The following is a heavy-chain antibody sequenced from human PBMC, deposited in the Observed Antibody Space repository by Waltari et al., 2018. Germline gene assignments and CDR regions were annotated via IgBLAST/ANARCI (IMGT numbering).Heavy chain of an antibody. Sequence: QVHLVESGGGVVQPGGSLRLSCAASGFTFSDYGMPWVRQAPGKGLECVEFIRYDASDIYYRDSVKGRFTISRDNSKNTLFLQMSSLRPEDTAVYYCAKVGVGLTTWYPFDVWGQGTMVTVSS. V-gene: IGHV3-30*02. CDR3: AKVGVGLTTWYPFDV. CDR2: IRYDASDI. D-gene: IGHD1-1*01. CDR1: GFTFSDYG. J-gene: IGHJ3*01.